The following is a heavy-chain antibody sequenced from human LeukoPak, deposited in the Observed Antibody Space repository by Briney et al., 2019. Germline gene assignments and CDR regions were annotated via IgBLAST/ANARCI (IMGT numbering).Heavy chain of an antibody. V-gene: IGHV3-48*01. CDR3: AGELAY. J-gene: IGHJ4*02. CDR2: ISGSSSIV. CDR1: GFAFSSFT. Sequence: GESLKISCVASGFAFSSFTMNWVRQAPGKGLEWVSYISGSSSIVHYADSVKGRFTISRDNAKNSLFLQMNSLRAEDTAVYYCAGELAYWGREPWSPSPQ. D-gene: IGHD6-6*01.